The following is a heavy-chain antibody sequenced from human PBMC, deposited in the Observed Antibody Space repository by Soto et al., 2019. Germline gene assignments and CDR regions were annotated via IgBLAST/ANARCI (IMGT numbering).Heavy chain of an antibody. J-gene: IGHJ4*01. V-gene: IGHV3-23*01. CDR1: GFTFSSYA. Sequence: GGSLRLSCAASGFTFSSYAMSWVRQAPGRGLEWISAISGSGGSTYYADSVKGRFTISRDNSKNTLYLQMNSLRAEDTAVYYCAKDRIAVAVVNSWGQGTLVTVSA. CDR2: ISGSGGST. CDR3: AKDRIAVAVVNS. D-gene: IGHD6-19*01.